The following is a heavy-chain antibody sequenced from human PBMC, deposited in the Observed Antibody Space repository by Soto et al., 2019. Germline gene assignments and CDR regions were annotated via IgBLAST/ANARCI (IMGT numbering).Heavy chain of an antibody. CDR3: ARSYTGSKLDY. D-gene: IGHD2-8*02. CDR1: GGSFTGSY. J-gene: IGHJ4*02. CDR2: INHSGST. V-gene: IGHV4-34*01. Sequence: SETLSLTCVVSGGSFTGSYWSWIRQPPGKGLEWLGEINHSGSTNYKSSLRSRLTISADTSKNQFSLKLSSVTAADTAVYYCARSYTGSKLDYWGQGTPVTVSS.